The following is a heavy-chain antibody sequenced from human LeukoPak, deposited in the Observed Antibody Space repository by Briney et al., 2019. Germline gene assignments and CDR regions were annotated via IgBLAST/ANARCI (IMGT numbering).Heavy chain of an antibody. CDR1: GFTFSTYG. Sequence: PGRSLRLSCAASGFTFSTYGIHWVRQAPGKGLEWVAVISYDGSNKYYADSVKGRFTISRDNSKNTLYLQMNSLRAEDTAVYYCARDYGDYESAFDIWGQGTMVTVSS. J-gene: IGHJ3*02. CDR2: ISYDGSNK. CDR3: ARDYGDYESAFDI. V-gene: IGHV3-30*03. D-gene: IGHD4-17*01.